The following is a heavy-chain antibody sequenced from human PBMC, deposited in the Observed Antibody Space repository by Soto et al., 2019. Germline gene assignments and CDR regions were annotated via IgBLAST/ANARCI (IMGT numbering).Heavy chain of an antibody. CDR1: GFSLCSHS. CDR3: AKVPKQWLVYYFDY. CDR2: ISGSGGST. J-gene: IGHJ4*02. D-gene: IGHD6-19*01. Sequence: PVGALRLSSAASGFSLCSHSHSWGRPAPGKGLEWVSAISGSGGSTYYADSVKGRFTISRDNSKNTLYLQMNSLRAEDTAVYYCAKVPKQWLVYYFDYWGQGTLVTVSS. V-gene: IGHV3-23*01.